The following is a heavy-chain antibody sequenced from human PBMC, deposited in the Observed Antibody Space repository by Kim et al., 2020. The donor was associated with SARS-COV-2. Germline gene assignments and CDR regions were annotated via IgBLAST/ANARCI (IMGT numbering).Heavy chain of an antibody. V-gene: IGHV3-73*01. J-gene: IGHJ3*02. CDR1: GFTLSGST. CDR2: IRSKANSYAT. D-gene: IGHD6-19*01. Sequence: GGSLRLSCAASGFTLSGSTVHWVRQASGKGLEWVCRIRSKANSYATAYAASVKNRITISRDDSKNTAYLQMNSLKTEDTAVYYCTSVNPIAGGWYDAFDIWGQGTMVTVSS. CDR3: TSVNPIAGGWYDAFDI.